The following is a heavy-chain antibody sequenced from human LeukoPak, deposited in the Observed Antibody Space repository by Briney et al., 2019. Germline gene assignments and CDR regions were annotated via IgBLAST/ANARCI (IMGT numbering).Heavy chain of an antibody. Sequence: SSETLSLTCTVSGGSISSSSYYWGWIRQPPGKGLEWIGSIYYSGSTYYNPSLKSRVTISVDTSKNQFSLKLSSVTAADTAVYYCATTDYYDSSGPLGDGGYFQHWGQGTLVTVSS. CDR2: IYYSGST. J-gene: IGHJ1*01. CDR1: GGSISSSSYY. CDR3: ATTDYYDSSGPLGDGGYFQH. D-gene: IGHD3-22*01. V-gene: IGHV4-39*07.